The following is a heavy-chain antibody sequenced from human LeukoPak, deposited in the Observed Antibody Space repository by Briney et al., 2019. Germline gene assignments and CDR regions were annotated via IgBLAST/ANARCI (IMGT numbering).Heavy chain of an antibody. Sequence: GGSLRLSCAASGFTFSWYWMTWVRQAPGRGLEWVANIKQDGSEKVYVDSVKGRFTISRDNAKNSLYLQMNSLKTEDTAMYYCGRNSGSVDYWGQGTLVTVSS. CDR3: GRNSGSVDY. J-gene: IGHJ4*02. D-gene: IGHD1-26*01. V-gene: IGHV3-7*01. CDR2: IKQDGSEK. CDR1: GFTFSWYW.